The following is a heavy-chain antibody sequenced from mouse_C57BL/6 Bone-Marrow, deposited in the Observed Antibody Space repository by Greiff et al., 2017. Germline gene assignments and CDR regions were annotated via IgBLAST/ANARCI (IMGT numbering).Heavy chain of an antibody. CDR3: VRECYCVAWFAY. CDR1: GFSLSTFGMG. V-gene: IGHV8-8*01. Sequence: QVTLKVSGPGILQPSQTLSLTCSFSGFSLSTFGMGVGWIRQPSGKGLEWLAHIWWDDDKYYNPALKSRLTISKDTSNNQVFLKIANVDTADTATYYCVRECYCVAWFAYWGQGTLVTVSA. CDR2: IWWDDDK. D-gene: IGHD2-12*01. J-gene: IGHJ3*01.